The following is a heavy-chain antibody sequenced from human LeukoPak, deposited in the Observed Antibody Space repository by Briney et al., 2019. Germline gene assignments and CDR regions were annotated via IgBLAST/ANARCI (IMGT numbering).Heavy chain of an antibody. CDR2: ISYDGSNK. CDR1: RFTFSSYA. D-gene: IGHD2-21*02. Sequence: GGSLRLSCAASRFTFSSYAMHWVRQAPGKGLDWVAVISYDGSNKYYADSVKGRFTISRDNSKNTLYLQMNSLRAEDTAVYYCARHGILAYCGGDCLTAPLDYWGQGTLVTVSS. V-gene: IGHV3-30-3*01. CDR3: ARHGILAYCGGDCLTAPLDY. J-gene: IGHJ4*02.